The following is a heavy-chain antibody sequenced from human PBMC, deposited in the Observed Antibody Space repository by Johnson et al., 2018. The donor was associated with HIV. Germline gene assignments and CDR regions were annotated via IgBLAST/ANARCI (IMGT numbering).Heavy chain of an antibody. CDR3: AKVGSYYPSTGGNAFDI. D-gene: IGHD3-10*01. V-gene: IGHV3-23*04. CDR1: GFTFSSYA. J-gene: IGHJ3*02. CDR2: LSGSGGST. Sequence: VQLVESGGGLVQPGGSLRLSCAASGFTFSSYAMSWVRQAPGKGLEWVSALSGSGGSTYYADSVKGRFTISRDNSKNTLYLQMNSLRAEDTAVYYCAKVGSYYPSTGGNAFDIWGQGTMVTVSS.